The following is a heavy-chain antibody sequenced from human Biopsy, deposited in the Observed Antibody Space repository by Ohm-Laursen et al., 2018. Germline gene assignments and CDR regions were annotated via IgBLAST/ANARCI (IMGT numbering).Heavy chain of an antibody. V-gene: IGHV4-61*01. CDR3: ARGMRSSGWPYFDS. Sequence: SETLSLTCTVSGDSVSSGSFYWTWIRQPPGQGLEYIGYIYDRGSTANYNPSLESRVTMSVDMPKNQFSLELSSVTAADTAIYYCARGMRSSGWPYFDSWGQGTLVTVSS. CDR2: IYDRGSTA. CDR1: GDSVSSGSFY. D-gene: IGHD6-19*01. J-gene: IGHJ4*02.